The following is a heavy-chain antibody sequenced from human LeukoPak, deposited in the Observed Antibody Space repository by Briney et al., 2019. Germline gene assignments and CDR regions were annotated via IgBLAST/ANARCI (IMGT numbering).Heavy chain of an antibody. CDR2: IFYSGST. J-gene: IGHJ4*02. D-gene: IGHD3-22*01. Sequence: SETLSLTCTVSGGSISTSNYYWGWIRQPPGKGLEWIGNIFYSGSTYYSPSLRSRVTISVDTSKNQFSLKLSSVTAADTAVYYCARGLRIWYYYDSSGYYGPFDYWGQGTLVTVSS. CDR1: GGSISTSNYY. CDR3: ARGLRIWYYYDSSGYYGPFDY. V-gene: IGHV4-39*07.